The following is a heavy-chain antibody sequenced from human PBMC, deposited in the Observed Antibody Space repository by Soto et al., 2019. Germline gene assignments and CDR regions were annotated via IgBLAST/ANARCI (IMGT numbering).Heavy chain of an antibody. D-gene: IGHD3-10*01. V-gene: IGHV1-69*13. CDR2: IIPIFGTA. J-gene: IGHJ4*02. Sequence: ASVKVSCKASGGTFSSYAISWVRQAPGQGLEWMGGIIPIFGTANYAQKFQGRVTITADESTSTAYMELSSLRSEDTAVYYCARDKGSGSYYNVRQFDYWGQGTLVTVSS. CDR3: ARDKGSGSYYNVRQFDY. CDR1: GGTFSSYA.